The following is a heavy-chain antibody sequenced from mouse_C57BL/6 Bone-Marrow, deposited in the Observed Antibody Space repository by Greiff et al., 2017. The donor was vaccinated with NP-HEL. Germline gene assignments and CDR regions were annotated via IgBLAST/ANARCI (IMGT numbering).Heavy chain of an antibody. D-gene: IGHD1-1*01. J-gene: IGHJ2*01. Sequence: EVQLVESGPVLVKPGPSVKISCKASGFTFTDYYMHWVKQSHGKSLEWIGLVYPYNGGTSYNQKFKGKATLTVDKSSSTAYMELNSLTSEDSAVYDCARSGLLRYHYFDYWGQGTTLTVSS. CDR2: VYPYNGGT. CDR3: ARSGLLRYHYFDY. CDR1: GFTFTDYY. V-gene: IGHV1-36*01.